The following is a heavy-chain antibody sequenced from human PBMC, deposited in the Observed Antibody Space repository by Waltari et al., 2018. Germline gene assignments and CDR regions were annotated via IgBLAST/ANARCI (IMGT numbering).Heavy chain of an antibody. CDR2: VYYSGST. D-gene: IGHD2-8*01. Sequence: QLQLQESGPGLVKPSETLSLTCTVSGGSISSSSYYWGLIRPPPGTGLEGIGSVYYSGSTDHNPSRKRRGTISVDTSKNQVSLKRSSGTAADTAVYYCARHPAMTIMLWYFELWGRGTLVTVSS. CDR3: ARHPAMTIMLWYFEL. CDR1: GGSISSSSYY. V-gene: IGHV4-39*01. J-gene: IGHJ2*01.